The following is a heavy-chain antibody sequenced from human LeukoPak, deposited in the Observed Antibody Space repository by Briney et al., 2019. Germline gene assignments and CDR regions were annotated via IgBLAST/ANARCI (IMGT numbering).Heavy chain of an antibody. Sequence: GGSLRLSCAASGVTFRNYAMGWVRQAPGKGLEYVSVISGDGGSTYYVDSVKGRFTISRDNSKNMLYLQMNSLRAEDTAVYYCAKDRSWRYDAFNIWGQGTMVTVSS. V-gene: IGHV3-23*01. CDR2: ISGDGGST. CDR1: GVTFRNYA. CDR3: AKDRSWRYDAFNI. J-gene: IGHJ3*02. D-gene: IGHD3-10*01.